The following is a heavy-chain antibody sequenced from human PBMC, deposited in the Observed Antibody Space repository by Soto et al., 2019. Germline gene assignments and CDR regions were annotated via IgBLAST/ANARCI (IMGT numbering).Heavy chain of an antibody. CDR2: IAYDGSIK. CDR3: ARDMFRGAPDYLDF. D-gene: IGHD1-26*01. Sequence: QVQLVESGGGVVQPGRSLRLSCAASGFTFNDYPMHWIRQAPGKGLEWVAVIAYDGSIKLYADSVKGRFTISRDSSDNTLYLQMNSLRPEDTAVYYCARDMFRGAPDYLDFWGQGTLVTVSS. CDR1: GFTFNDYP. V-gene: IGHV3-30-3*01. J-gene: IGHJ4*02.